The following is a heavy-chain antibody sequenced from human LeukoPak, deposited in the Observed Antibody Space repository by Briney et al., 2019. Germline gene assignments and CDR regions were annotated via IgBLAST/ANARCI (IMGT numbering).Heavy chain of an antibody. CDR1: GFTFSSYG. CDR2: ISYDGSNT. J-gene: IGHJ4*02. Sequence: AGRCLRPSCAAAGFTFSSYGMHWVRQAASKGLGWVAFISYDGSNTYYADSVKGRFTISRDNSKNTLYLQMNNLRADDTAVYYCAKARYDGEVMIAATDYWGQGTLVTVSS. V-gene: IGHV3-30*18. D-gene: IGHD2-15*01. CDR3: AKARYDGEVMIAATDY.